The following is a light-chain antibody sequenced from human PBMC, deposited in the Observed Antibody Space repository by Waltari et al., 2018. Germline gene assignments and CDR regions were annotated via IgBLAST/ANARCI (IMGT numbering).Light chain of an antibody. CDR2: GST. J-gene: IGLJ1*01. Sequence: QSVLTQPPSVSGAPGQRVTISCSGANSNIGAFPVPWYQKPPGAAPKLLIYGSTNRPAGVPDRFSGSKSDTSASLVITGLQVEDEGDFYCQSYDNMVHGCVFGTGTKVIV. V-gene: IGLV1-40*02. CDR3: QSYDNMVHGCV. CDR1: NSNIGAFP.